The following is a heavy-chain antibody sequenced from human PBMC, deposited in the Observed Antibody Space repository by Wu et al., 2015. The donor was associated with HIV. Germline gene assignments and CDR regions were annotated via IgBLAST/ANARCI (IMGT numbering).Heavy chain of an antibody. CDR3: AGGGGRTSMDPFDF. J-gene: IGHJ4*02. D-gene: IGHD5-18*01. Sequence: QVQLVQSGAEVKKPGSSVKISCRASGNTFNAINWVRQAPGQGLEWMGRLIPMYGTADYAQKFQGRVTITADVSTSTAYMDVSSLRSDDTAVYYCAGGGGRTSMDPFDFWGQGTLVTVSS. CDR2: LIPMYGTA. CDR1: GNTFNA. V-gene: IGHV1-69*15.